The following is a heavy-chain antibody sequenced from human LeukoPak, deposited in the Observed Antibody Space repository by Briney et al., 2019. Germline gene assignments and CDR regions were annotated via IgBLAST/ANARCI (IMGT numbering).Heavy chain of an antibody. CDR1: GFTFSSYA. CDR2: ISSNGGST. CDR3: AREIVGAIDY. V-gene: IGHV3-64*02. Sequence: GGSLRLSSAASGFTFSSYAMHCVRQAPGKGLEYVSTISSNGGSTYYADSVKGRFTISRDNAKNSLYLQMNSLRAEDTAVYYCAREIVGAIDYWGQGTLVTVSS. D-gene: IGHD1-26*01. J-gene: IGHJ4*02.